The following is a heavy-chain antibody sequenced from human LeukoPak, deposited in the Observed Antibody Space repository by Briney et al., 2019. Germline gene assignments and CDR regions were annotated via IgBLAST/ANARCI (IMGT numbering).Heavy chain of an antibody. CDR3: TRGAGTSWFDY. CDR2: INPNSGGT. Sequence: ASVKVSCKTSGYSFTDYYMHWVRQAPGQGLEWMGWINPNSGGTSSAQKFQGRVTMTRDTSITTVYMELGSLTSDDTAVYYCTRGAGTSWFDYWGQGSLVTVSS. J-gene: IGHJ4*02. CDR1: GYSFTDYY. V-gene: IGHV1-2*02. D-gene: IGHD2-2*01.